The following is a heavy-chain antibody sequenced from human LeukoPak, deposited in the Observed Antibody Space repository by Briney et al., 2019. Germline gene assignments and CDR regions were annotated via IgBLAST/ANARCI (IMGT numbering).Heavy chain of an antibody. V-gene: IGHV6-1*01. Sequence: SQTLSLTCAISGDSVSSDSVAWNWIRQSPSRGLEWLGRTYYRSRWYNDYAVSVKSRITINPDTSKNQFSLQLNSVTPEDTAVYYCARDRRCSSTSCYYFDYWGQGTLVTVSS. J-gene: IGHJ4*02. CDR1: GDSVSSDSVA. D-gene: IGHD2-2*01. CDR2: TYYRSRWYN. CDR3: ARDRRCSSTSCYYFDY.